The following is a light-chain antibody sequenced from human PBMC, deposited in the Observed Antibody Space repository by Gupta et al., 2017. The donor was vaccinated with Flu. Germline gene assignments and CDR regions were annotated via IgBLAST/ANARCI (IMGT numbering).Light chain of an antibody. V-gene: IGLV1-47*01. CDR1: NSNIGSNY. Sequence: QSVLTQPPSASGTPGQRVTISCSGSNSNIGSNYVYWYRQLPGTAPKLLIYKSDLRHAGGPARVSGSNSGTSAALAISGLRADEEADYYCEAWEDRVGGLVVFGGGTKVTVL. CDR3: EAWEDRVGGLVV. J-gene: IGLJ2*01. CDR2: KSD.